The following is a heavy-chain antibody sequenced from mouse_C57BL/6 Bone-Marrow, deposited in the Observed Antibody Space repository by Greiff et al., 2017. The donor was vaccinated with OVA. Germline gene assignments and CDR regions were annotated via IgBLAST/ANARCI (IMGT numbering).Heavy chain of an antibody. D-gene: IGHD1-1*01. J-gene: IGHJ3*01. V-gene: IGHV5-4*01. CDR3: AREPDYDGSSSWFAD. Sequence: EVKLVESGGGLVKPGGSLKLSCAASGFTFSSYAMSWVRQTPEKRLEWVATISDGGSYSYSPDNVKGRFTISRDDAKNNLYLQMSHLKSEDTAMYYWAREPDYDGSSSWFADWGQGTLVTVSA. CDR1: GFTFSSYA. CDR2: ISDGGSYS.